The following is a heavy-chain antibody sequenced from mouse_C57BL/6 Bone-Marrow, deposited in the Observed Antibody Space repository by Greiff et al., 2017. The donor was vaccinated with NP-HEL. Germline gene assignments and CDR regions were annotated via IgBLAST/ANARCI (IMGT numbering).Heavy chain of an antibody. D-gene: IGHD4-1*01. V-gene: IGHV1-42*01. CDR3: ARSSELGPHFDY. CDR1: GYSFTGYY. J-gene: IGHJ2*01. Sequence: VQLQQSGPELVKPGASVKISCKASGYSFTGYYMNWVKQSPEKSLEWIGEINPSTGGTTYNQKFKAKATLTADKSSSTAYMQLKSLTSEDSAVYYCARSSELGPHFDYWGQGTTLTVSS. CDR2: INPSTGGT.